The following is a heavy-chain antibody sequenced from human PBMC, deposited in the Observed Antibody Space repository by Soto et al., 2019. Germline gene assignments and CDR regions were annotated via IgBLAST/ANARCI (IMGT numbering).Heavy chain of an antibody. V-gene: IGHV4-31*03. J-gene: IGHJ6*02. D-gene: IGHD2-21*02. CDR2: ISYTGTT. CDR3: ARDQAASMVVTAVTYYAMDV. CDR1: GVSISSGYF. Sequence: PSETLSLTCTFSGVSISSGYFWSWIRQRPGKGPEWIGYISYTGTTFSNPALKSRVALSTDTSKNQFSLKLTSVTAADTAVYYCARDQAASMVVTAVTYYAMDVCGQGTTVTVSS.